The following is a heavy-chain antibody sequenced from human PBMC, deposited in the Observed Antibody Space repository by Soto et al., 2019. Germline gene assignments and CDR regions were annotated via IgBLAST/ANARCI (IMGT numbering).Heavy chain of an antibody. D-gene: IGHD1-7*01. CDR3: ARHSSPAGTNFDY. CDR2: IYYSGST. CDR1: GGSINSYF. J-gene: IGHJ4*02. Sequence: PSETLSLTCTVSGGSINSYFWSWIRQPPGKGLEWIGYIYYSGSTNYNPSLKSRVTISVDTSKNWFSLKLSSVTAADTAVYYCARHSSPAGTNFDYWGQGTLVTVSS. V-gene: IGHV4-59*08.